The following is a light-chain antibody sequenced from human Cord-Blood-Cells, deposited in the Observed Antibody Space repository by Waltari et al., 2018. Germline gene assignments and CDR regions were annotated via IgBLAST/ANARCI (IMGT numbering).Light chain of an antibody. CDR2: DAS. V-gene: IGKV3-11*01. CDR3: QQRSNWLT. Sequence: EIVLTQSPAPLSLSPGERATLSCRASQSVSSHLAWYQQKPGQAPRLLIYDASNRATGIPARFSGSGSGTDFTLTISSLEPEDFAVYYCQQRSNWLTFGGGTKVEIK. J-gene: IGKJ4*01. CDR1: QSVSSH.